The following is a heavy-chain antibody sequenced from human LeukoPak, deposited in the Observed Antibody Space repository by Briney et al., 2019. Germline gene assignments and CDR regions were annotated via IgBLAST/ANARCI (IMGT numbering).Heavy chain of an antibody. CDR3: AKGRTEGGTLALDY. CDR2: SGSGGST. J-gene: IGHJ4*02. V-gene: IGHV3-23*01. CDR1: GFTFSSHW. Sequence: GGSLRLSCAASGFTFSSHWMHWVRQAPGKGLKWVSASGSGGSTYYADSVRGRLSISRDNSKNTLYLQVNSLRAEDTAVYYCAKGRTEGGTLALDYWGQGTLVTVSS. D-gene: IGHD6-19*01.